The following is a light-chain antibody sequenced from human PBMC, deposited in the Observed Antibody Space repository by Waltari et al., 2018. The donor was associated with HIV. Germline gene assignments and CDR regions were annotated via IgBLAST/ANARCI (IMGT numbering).Light chain of an antibody. J-gene: IGLJ3*02. Sequence: QSALTQPPSASGSPGQSVTIPCHGTSSDLGGNNYVSWYQQHPGKAPKLMIYEVSKRPSGVPDRFSGSKSGNTASLTVSGLQAEDQADYYCSSYAGSNNWVFGGGTKLTFL. CDR1: SSDLGGNNY. CDR3: SSYAGSNNWV. V-gene: IGLV2-8*01. CDR2: EVS.